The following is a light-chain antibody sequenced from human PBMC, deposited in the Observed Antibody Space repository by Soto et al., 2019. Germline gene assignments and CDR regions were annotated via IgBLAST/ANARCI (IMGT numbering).Light chain of an antibody. CDR1: QSISSTY. J-gene: IGKJ1*01. Sequence: EIVLTQSPGILSLSPGERATLSCRASQSISSTYLAWYQQKPGQAPRLLIYGASSRATGIPDRFSGSGSGKEVTLTISRLEPEDFAVFYCQQYGSSPRTFGQGTKVEIK. V-gene: IGKV3-20*01. CDR2: GAS. CDR3: QQYGSSPRT.